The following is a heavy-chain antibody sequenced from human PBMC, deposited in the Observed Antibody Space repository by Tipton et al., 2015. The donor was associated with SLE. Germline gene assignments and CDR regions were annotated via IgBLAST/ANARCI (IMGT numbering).Heavy chain of an antibody. CDR3: ARDGGEAAAGTGAFDI. Sequence: TLSLTCTVSGGSISSHYWSWIRQPPGKGLEWIGSIYYSGSTYYNPSLKSRVTISVDTSKNQFSLKLSSVTAADTAVYYCARDGGEAAAGTGAFDIWGQGTMVTVSS. J-gene: IGHJ3*02. D-gene: IGHD6-13*01. CDR2: IYYSGST. V-gene: IGHV4-59*11. CDR1: GGSISSHY.